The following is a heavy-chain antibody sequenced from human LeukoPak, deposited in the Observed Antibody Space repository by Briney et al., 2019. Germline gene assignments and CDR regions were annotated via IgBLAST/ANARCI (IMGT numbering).Heavy chain of an antibody. D-gene: IGHD4-17*01. CDR1: GFTFSSYW. CDR3: AREASYGDAYADY. Sequence: GGSLRLSCAASGFTFSSYWMSWVRQAPGKGLEWVANIKQDGSEKYYVDSVKGRFTTSRDNAKNSLYLQMNSLRAEDTAVYYCAREASYGDAYADYWGQGTLVTVSS. CDR2: IKQDGSEK. J-gene: IGHJ4*02. V-gene: IGHV3-7*01.